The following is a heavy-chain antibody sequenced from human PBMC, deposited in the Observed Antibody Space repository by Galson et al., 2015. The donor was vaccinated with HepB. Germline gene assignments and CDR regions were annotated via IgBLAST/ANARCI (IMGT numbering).Heavy chain of an antibody. J-gene: IGHJ6*02. CDR2: IIPIFGTA. V-gene: IGHV1-69*06. CDR1: GGTFSSYA. Sequence: SVKVSCKASGGTFSSYAISWVRQAPGQGLEWMGGIIPIFGTANYAQKFQGRVTITADKSTSTAYMELSSLRSEDTAVYYCARVSLIPCSGGSCSAPYYYYGMDVWGQGTTVTVSS. CDR3: ARVSLIPCSGGSCSAPYYYYGMDV. D-gene: IGHD2-15*01.